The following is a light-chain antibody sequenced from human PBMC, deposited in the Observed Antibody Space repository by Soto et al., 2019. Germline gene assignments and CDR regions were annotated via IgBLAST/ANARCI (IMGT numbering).Light chain of an antibody. CDR3: AAWDDSLNGLHV. CDR1: SSNIGSNT. Sequence: QAVVTQPPSASGTPGQRVTISCSGGSSNIGSNTVNWYQQLPGTAPKLLIYSNNQRPSGVPDRFSGSKSGTSASLAIIRLQSEDEADYYCAAWDDSLNGLHVFGTGTKLTVL. V-gene: IGLV1-44*01. CDR2: SNN. J-gene: IGLJ1*01.